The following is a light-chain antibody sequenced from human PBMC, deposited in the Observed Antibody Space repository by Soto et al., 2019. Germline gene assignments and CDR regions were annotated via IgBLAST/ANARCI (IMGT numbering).Light chain of an antibody. CDR3: CAYAGTFILV. Sequence: QSALTQPRSVSGSPGQSVTISCTGTSSDVGGYNYVSWYQQHPGKAPKLMIYGVNKRPSGVPDRFSGSKSGNTASLTISGLQADDEADYYCCAYAGTFILVFGGGTKLTVL. CDR1: SSDVGGYNY. J-gene: IGLJ2*01. CDR2: GVN. V-gene: IGLV2-11*01.